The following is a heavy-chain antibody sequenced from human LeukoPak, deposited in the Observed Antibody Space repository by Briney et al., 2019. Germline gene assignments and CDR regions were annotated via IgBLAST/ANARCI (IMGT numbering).Heavy chain of an antibody. Sequence: SETLSLTCAVSGGSISGTNWWSWVRQPPGKGLEWIGEIYHDGSTNYNPSLKSRVTISVDKSKNQISLKLTSVTAADTALYYCARSRSDGYYYYYYYMDVWGKGTTVTVSS. CDR3: ARSRSDGYYYYYYYMDV. CDR1: GGSISGTNW. J-gene: IGHJ6*03. V-gene: IGHV4-4*02. CDR2: IYHDGST. D-gene: IGHD2-15*01.